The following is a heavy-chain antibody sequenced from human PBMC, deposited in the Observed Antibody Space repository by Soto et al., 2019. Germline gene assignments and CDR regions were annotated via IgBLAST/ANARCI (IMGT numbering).Heavy chain of an antibody. CDR1: GYIFTSYW. J-gene: IGHJ4*02. CDR3: ARHATPYKSNWLPYVDF. CDR2: IDPSDTHT. D-gene: IGHD3-9*01. Sequence: GESLKISCKGSGYIFTSYWISWVRQMPGKGLEWMGMIDPSDTHTNYSPAFQGHVTIATENSISTAYLHWSSLKASDTAMDYFARHATPYKSNWLPYVDFWGQGALVSVSS. V-gene: IGHV5-10-1*01.